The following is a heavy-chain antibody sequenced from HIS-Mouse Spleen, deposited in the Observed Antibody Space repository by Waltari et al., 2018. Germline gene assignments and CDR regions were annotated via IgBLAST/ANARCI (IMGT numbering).Heavy chain of an antibody. J-gene: IGHJ4*02. CDR2: ISNDGSNK. Sequence: QVQLVESGGGVVQPGRSLRLSCAASGFTFSSYGMHWVRQAPGKGLEGVEVISNDGSNKSDADSVKGRFTISRDNSKNTLYLQMNSLRAEDTAVYYCAKVNSGSYYFDYWGQGTLVTVSS. D-gene: IGHD1-26*01. V-gene: IGHV3-30*18. CDR3: AKVNSGSYYFDY. CDR1: GFTFSSYG.